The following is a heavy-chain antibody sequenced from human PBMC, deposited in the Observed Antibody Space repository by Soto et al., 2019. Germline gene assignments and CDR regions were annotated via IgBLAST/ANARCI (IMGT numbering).Heavy chain of an antibody. V-gene: IGHV3-30-3*01. CDR1: GLNFSSYA. J-gene: IGHJ4*02. D-gene: IGHD3-22*01. CDR2: ISYDGSDK. Sequence: PGGSLRLSCAASGLNFSSYAIPWVRQAPGKGLEWVALISYDGSDKDYADSVKGRFTISRDNSRNTLFLQMNSLRAEDTAVYYCARDYYAYDDSSGYYRSPAYWGQRTLVTVSS. CDR3: ARDYYAYDDSSGYYRSPAY.